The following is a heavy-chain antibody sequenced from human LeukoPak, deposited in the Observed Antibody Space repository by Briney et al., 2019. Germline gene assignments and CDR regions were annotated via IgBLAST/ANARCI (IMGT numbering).Heavy chain of an antibody. CDR1: GFTFSSYW. CDR3: ASSYDFWSGYYRSGYFDY. V-gene: IGHV3-7*01. J-gene: IGHJ4*02. D-gene: IGHD3-3*01. Sequence: GGSLRLSCAASGFTFSSYWMSWVRQAPGKGLEWVANIKQDGSEKYYVDPVKGRFTISRDNAKNSLYLQMNSLRAEDTAVYYCASSYDFWSGYYRSGYFDYWGQGTLVTVSS. CDR2: IKQDGSEK.